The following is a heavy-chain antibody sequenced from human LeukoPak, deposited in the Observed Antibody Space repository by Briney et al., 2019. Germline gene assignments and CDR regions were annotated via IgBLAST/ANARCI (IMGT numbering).Heavy chain of an antibody. CDR1: GITFTNYA. CDR2: ISPSGGNT. CDR3: AKEGLLAYFDY. V-gene: IGHV3-23*01. J-gene: IGHJ4*02. Sequence: GGSLRLSCAASGITFTNYAMTWVRQAPGKGLEWVSAISPSGGNTDYAHSVKGRFTISRDNSKNTLYLQMNSLRAEDTAVYYCAKEGLLAYFDYWGQGTLVTVSS.